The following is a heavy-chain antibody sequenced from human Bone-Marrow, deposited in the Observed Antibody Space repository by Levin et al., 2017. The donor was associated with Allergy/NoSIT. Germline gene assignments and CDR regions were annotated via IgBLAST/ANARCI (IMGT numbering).Heavy chain of an antibody. Sequence: GESLKISCVASGFTFRNSAMSWVRQAAGKGLEWLSGITGDGEATHTAESVKGRFTISRDNSKNTLYLQMSSLRAEDTATYYCARGNTIFGVGRLDYWGQGILVTVSS. D-gene: IGHD3-3*01. CDR2: ITGDGEAT. V-gene: IGHV3-23*01. J-gene: IGHJ4*02. CDR3: ARGNTIFGVGRLDY. CDR1: GFTFRNSA.